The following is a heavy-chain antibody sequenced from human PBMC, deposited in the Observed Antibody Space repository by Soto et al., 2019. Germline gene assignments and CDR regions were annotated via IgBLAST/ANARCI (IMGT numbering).Heavy chain of an antibody. Sequence: LSLTCTVSGGSISSGGYCWTWIHQHPGKGLEWIGYIYYSGSTYYNPSLKSRVTISVDTSKNQFSLKLSSVTAADTAVYYCARQSTVTTGLNFDYWGQGTLVTVSS. D-gene: IGHD4-17*01. J-gene: IGHJ4*02. CDR3: ARQSTVTTGLNFDY. CDR1: GGSISSGGYC. V-gene: IGHV4-31*03. CDR2: IYYSGST.